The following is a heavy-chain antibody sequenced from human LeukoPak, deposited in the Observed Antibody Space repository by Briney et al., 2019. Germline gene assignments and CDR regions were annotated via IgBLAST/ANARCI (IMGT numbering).Heavy chain of an antibody. J-gene: IGHJ4*02. CDR2: INHSGST. CDR3: ARLARYRVGYYDRHDY. V-gene: IGHV4-34*01. D-gene: IGHD3-22*01. Sequence: SETLSLTCAVYGVTFSGYYWSWIRQPPGKGLEWIGEINHSGSTNYNPSLKCRVTISADASKNQFSLKLSSVTAADTAVYYCARLARYRVGYYDRHDYWGQGTLVTVSS. CDR1: GVTFSGYY.